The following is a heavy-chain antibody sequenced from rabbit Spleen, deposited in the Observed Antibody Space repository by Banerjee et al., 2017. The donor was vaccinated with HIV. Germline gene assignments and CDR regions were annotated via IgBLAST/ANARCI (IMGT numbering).Heavy chain of an antibody. J-gene: IGHJ6*01. CDR3: ARDTGSSFSSYGMDL. V-gene: IGHV1S45*01. CDR1: GFDFSSSYY. Sequence: QEQLVESGGGLVQPEGSLTLTCKAAGFDFSSSYYMCWVRQAPGKGPEWIACIYAITGKAVYASWAKGRFTFSKTSSTTVTLQMTSLTAADTATYFCARDTGSSFSSYGMDLWGQGTLVTVS. CDR2: IYAITGKA. D-gene: IGHD8-1*01.